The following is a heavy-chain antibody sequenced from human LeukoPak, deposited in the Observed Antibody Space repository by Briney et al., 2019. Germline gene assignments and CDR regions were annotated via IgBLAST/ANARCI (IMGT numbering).Heavy chain of an antibody. D-gene: IGHD6-19*01. J-gene: IGHJ4*02. CDR3: ARDGKQWLVRAHFDY. Sequence: ASVKVSCKASGYTFTGYYMHWGRQAPGQGLEWMGWINPNSGGTNYAQKFQGRVTMTRDTSISTAYMELSRLRSDDTAVYYCARDGKQWLVRAHFDYWGQGTLVTVSS. V-gene: IGHV1-2*02. CDR2: INPNSGGT. CDR1: GYTFTGYY.